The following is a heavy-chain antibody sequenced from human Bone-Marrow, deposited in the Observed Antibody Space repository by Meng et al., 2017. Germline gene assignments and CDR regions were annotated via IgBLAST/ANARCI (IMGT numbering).Heavy chain of an antibody. J-gene: IGHJ1*01. CDR3: ARVGYYDSSNYYAYFQH. V-gene: IGHV3-74*01. D-gene: IGHD3-22*01. Sequence: GESLKISCAASGFTFSSYEMSWVRQAPGKGLVWVSRINSDGSDTSYADSVKGRFTISRDNAKNTPYLQMNSLRAEDTAVYYCARVGYYDSSNYYAYFQHWGQGTLVTVSS. CDR1: GFTFSSYE. CDR2: INSDGSDT.